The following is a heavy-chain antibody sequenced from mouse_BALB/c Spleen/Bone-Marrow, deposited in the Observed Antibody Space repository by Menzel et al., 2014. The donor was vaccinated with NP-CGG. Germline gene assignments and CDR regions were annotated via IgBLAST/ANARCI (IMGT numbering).Heavy chain of an antibody. CDR1: GFTFSSYG. CDR3: ASTITTVVAEDAMDY. Sequence: EVMLVESGGDLVKPGGSLKLSCAASGFTFSSYGMSWVRQTPDKRLEWVATISSGGSYTYYPDSVKGRFTISRDNAKNTLYLQMSSLESEDTSMYYCASTITTVVAEDAMDYWGQGTSVPVSS. J-gene: IGHJ4*01. V-gene: IGHV5-6*02. CDR2: ISSGGSYT. D-gene: IGHD1-1*01.